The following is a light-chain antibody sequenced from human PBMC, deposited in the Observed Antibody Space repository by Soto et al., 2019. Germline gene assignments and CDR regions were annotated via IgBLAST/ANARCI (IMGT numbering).Light chain of an antibody. Sequence: EMVMTQSPATLSVSPGERATLSCRARQSVSSNLAWYQQKPGQAPRLLIYDAFTRATGIPARFSGSGSGTEFTLTISSLQSEDFALYYCQQYNNWPWTFGQGTKVEIK. V-gene: IGKV3-15*01. CDR3: QQYNNWPWT. J-gene: IGKJ1*01. CDR1: QSVSSN. CDR2: DAF.